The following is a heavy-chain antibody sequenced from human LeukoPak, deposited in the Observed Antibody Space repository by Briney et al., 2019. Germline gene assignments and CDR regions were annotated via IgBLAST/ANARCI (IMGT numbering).Heavy chain of an antibody. CDR1: GFTFSSYG. V-gene: IGHV3-33*01. CDR3: ARERIAAAGSGIDP. D-gene: IGHD6-13*01. J-gene: IGHJ5*02. Sequence: PGRSLRLSCAASGFTFSSYGMHWVRQAPGKGLEWGAVIWYDGSNKYYADSVKGRFTISRDNSKNTPYLQMNSLRAEDTAVYYCARERIAAAGSGIDPWGQGTLVTVSS. CDR2: IWYDGSNK.